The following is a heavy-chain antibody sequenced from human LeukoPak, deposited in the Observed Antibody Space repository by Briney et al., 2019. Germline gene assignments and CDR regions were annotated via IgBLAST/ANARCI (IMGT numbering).Heavy chain of an antibody. Sequence: ASVKVSCKASGYTFTSYDINWVRQGTGQGLEWVGWMNLNSGKTGYAQKFKGRVTMTRSISISTAYMELSSLISENTAVYHCARGRYGSGSYYVATNWFDPWGQGTLVTVSS. V-gene: IGHV1-8*01. CDR3: ARGRYGSGSYYVATNWFDP. CDR1: GYTFTSYD. D-gene: IGHD3-10*01. CDR2: MNLNSGKT. J-gene: IGHJ5*02.